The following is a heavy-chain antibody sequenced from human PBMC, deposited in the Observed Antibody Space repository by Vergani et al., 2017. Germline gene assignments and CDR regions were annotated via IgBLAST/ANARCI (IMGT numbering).Heavy chain of an antibody. CDR3: ARGNPNWFDP. Sequence: QVQLPQWGAGLLKPSETLSLTCAVYGGSFSGYYWSWIRQPPGKGLEWIGEINHSGSTNYNPSLKSRVTISVDTSKNQFSLKLSSVTAADTAVYYCARGNPNWFDPWGQGTLVTVSS. CDR1: GGSFSGYY. CDR2: INHSGST. V-gene: IGHV4-34*01. J-gene: IGHJ5*02.